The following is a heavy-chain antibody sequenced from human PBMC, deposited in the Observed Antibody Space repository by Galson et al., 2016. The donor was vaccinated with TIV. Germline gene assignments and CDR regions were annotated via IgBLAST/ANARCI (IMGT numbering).Heavy chain of an antibody. CDR2: IYYSGNTNY. CDR1: GVSISSYH. V-gene: IGHV4-59*08. CDR3: ARAPYGENWYSDL. D-gene: IGHD3-10*01. Sequence: SETLSLTCSVSGVSISSYHWTWIRQPPGKGLEWMGYIYYSGNTNYNYNPSLESRVTMSVDTSKTQVSLELYSVTAADTAMYFCARAPYGENWYSDLWGRGTLVTVSS. J-gene: IGHJ2*01.